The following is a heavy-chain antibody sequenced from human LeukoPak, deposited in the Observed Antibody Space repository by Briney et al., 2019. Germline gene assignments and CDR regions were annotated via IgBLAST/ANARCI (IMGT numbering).Heavy chain of an antibody. CDR1: EFSFGSYA. CDR3: AKAFRGYTGSYFDY. J-gene: IGHJ4*02. V-gene: IGHV3-23*01. CDR2: ISGSGSTT. D-gene: IGHD1-26*01. Sequence: GGSLRLSCATSEFSFGSYAMSWVRQAPGKGLEWVSAISGSGSTTYYADSVRGRFSISRDNSGNTLYLQMNSLSAVDTAVYYCAKAFRGYTGSYFDYWGQGTLVTVSS.